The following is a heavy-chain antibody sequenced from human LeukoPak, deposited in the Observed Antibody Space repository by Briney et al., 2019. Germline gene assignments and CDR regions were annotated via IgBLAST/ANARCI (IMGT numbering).Heavy chain of an antibody. CDR2: IYYSGST. D-gene: IGHD7-27*01. Sequence: SETLSLTCTVSGGSISSSSYYWGWIRQPPGKGLEWIGSIYYSGSTYYNPSLKSRVTISVDTSKNQFSLQLNSVTPEDTAVYYCARRNPSGQYFDYWGQGTLVTVSS. CDR3: ARRNPSGQYFDY. CDR1: GGSISSSSYY. V-gene: IGHV4-39*07. J-gene: IGHJ4*02.